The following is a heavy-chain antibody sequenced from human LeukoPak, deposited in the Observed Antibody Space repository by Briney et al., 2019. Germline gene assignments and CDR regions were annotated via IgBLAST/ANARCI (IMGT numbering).Heavy chain of an antibody. Sequence: GGSLRLSCAASGFTFSSSVMHWVRQTPGKGLEWVGAISYDGRDKYFADSVKGRFTISRDNSKNTVDLQVNGLRAEDTAVYYCARETGNYYFDFWGQGTLVTVSS. CDR2: ISYDGRDK. CDR1: GFTFSSSV. CDR3: ARETGNYYFDF. D-gene: IGHD1-7*01. J-gene: IGHJ4*02. V-gene: IGHV3-30*03.